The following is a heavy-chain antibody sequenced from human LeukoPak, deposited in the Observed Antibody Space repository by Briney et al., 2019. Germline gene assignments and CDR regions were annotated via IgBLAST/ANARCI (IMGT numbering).Heavy chain of an antibody. CDR1: EFTFSSYS. Sequence: GESLKISCAASEFTFSSYSMHLVRQAPGKGLEWVTVISYDGTNKYYADSVKGRFTISRDNSKSMVYLQMNSLRAEDTAVYYCARDSMVRGATGPFFDYWGQGTLVTVSS. D-gene: IGHD3-10*01. CDR2: ISYDGTNK. CDR3: ARDSMVRGATGPFFDY. J-gene: IGHJ4*02. V-gene: IGHV3-30-3*01.